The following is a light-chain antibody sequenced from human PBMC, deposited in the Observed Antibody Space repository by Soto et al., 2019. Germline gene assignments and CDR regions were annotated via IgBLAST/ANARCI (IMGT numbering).Light chain of an antibody. CDR2: EVS. V-gene: IGKV1-5*01. Sequence: DIRVTQSPSTLSAPAGERVPITCRASQSVSNWLAWYQQKPGKAPKLLIYEVSSLESGVPSRFSGSGSGTEFILTISSLQPDDFATYYCQQYDSYSWTFDQGTKVDIK. CDR1: QSVSNW. J-gene: IGKJ1*01. CDR3: QQYDSYSWT.